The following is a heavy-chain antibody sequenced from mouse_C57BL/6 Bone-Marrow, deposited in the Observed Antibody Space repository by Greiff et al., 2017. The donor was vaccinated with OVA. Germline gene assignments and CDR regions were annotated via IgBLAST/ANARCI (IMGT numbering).Heavy chain of an antibody. D-gene: IGHD2-3*01. CDR2: ISSGGSYT. Sequence: EVKVVESGGDLVKPGGSLKLSCAASGFTFSSYGMSWVRQTPDKRLEWVATISSGGSYTYYPDSVKGRFTISRDNAKNTLYLQMSSLKSEDTAMYYCARGYDGYCGGAMDYWGQGTSVTVSS. CDR1: GFTFSSYG. V-gene: IGHV5-6*01. CDR3: ARGYDGYCGGAMDY. J-gene: IGHJ4*01.